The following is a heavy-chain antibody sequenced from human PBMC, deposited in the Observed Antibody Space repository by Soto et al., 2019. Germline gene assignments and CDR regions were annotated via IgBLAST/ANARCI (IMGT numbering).Heavy chain of an antibody. J-gene: IGHJ5*02. CDR2: INTYNGNT. CDR1: GYTLTSYG. D-gene: IGHD4-17*01. CDR3: ARSGRVTTVAWFDP. V-gene: IGHV1-18*01. Sequence: QVQLVQSGAEVKKPGASVKVSCKASGYTLTSYGITWLRQAPGQGLEWLGWINTYNGNTNYAQKLQGRVIMTTDTSTSTAYMELRSLGSDDTAVYYCARSGRVTTVAWFDPWGQGTLVTVSS.